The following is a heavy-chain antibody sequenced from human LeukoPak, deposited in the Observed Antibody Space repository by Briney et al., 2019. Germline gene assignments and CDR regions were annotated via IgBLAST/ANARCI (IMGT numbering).Heavy chain of an antibody. J-gene: IGHJ3*01. Sequence: SGTLSLTCTVSGASTSAYYWSWIRQPPGKGLEWIGYSYSGGNANYNPSLKTRVTISIDTSENQFSLRLTSVTAADTAVYFCAHSKRGGGYYINAFAVWGQGTLVTISS. V-gene: IGHV4-59*01. CDR2: SYSGGNA. CDR1: GASTSAYY. CDR3: AHSKRGGGYYINAFAV. D-gene: IGHD1-26*01.